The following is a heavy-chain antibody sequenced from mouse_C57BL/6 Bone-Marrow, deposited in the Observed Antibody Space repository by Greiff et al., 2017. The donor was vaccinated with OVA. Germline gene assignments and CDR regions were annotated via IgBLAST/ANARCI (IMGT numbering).Heavy chain of an antibody. V-gene: IGHV1-18*01. Sequence: EVQLQQSGPELVKPGASVKIPCKASGYTFTDYNMDWVKQSHGKSLEWIGDINPNNGGTIYNQKFKGKATLTVDKSSSTAYMELRSLTSEDTAVYYCARLLWQRNYFDYWGQGTTLTVSS. CDR2: INPNNGGT. J-gene: IGHJ2*01. D-gene: IGHD2-1*01. CDR3: ARLLWQRNYFDY. CDR1: GYTFTDYN.